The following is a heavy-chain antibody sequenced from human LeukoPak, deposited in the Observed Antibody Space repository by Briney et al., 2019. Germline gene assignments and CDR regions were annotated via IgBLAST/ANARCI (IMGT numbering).Heavy chain of an antibody. CDR2: IYADGTT. CDR1: GFTARYNS. J-gene: IGHJ4*02. CDR3: ARAELASGTDY. Sequence: PGGSLGLSCAASGFTARYNSMTWVRQAPGKGLEWVSTIYADGTTYYADSMKGRVTISRDNSKDTLDLQMNSLRAEDTAVYYCARAELASGTDYWGQGTLVTVSS. V-gene: IGHV3-53*01. D-gene: IGHD3-3*02.